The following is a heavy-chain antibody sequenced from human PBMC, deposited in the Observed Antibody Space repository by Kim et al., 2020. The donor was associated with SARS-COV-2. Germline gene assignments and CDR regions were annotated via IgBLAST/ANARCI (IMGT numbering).Heavy chain of an antibody. CDR1: GGSISSGGYY. Sequence: SETLSLTCTVSGGSISSGGYYWSWIRQHPGKGLEWIGYIYHSGSTYYNPSLKSRVTISSDTSKNQFSLKLSSATAADTAVYFCARDPVCSSSSCSLGMDVWGQGTTVTVSS. CDR2: IYHSGST. V-gene: IGHV4-31*03. CDR3: ARDPVCSSSSCSLGMDV. J-gene: IGHJ6*02. D-gene: IGHD2-2*01.